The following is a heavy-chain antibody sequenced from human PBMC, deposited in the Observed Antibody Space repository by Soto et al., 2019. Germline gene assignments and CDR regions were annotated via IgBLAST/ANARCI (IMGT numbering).Heavy chain of an antibody. Sequence: SVKVSCQASGGTFSSYAISWVRQAPGQGLEWMGGIIPIFGTANYAQKFQGRVTITADESTSTDYMELSSLRSEDTAVYYCARARIYGSGSYYNGYYGMDVWGQGTTVTVSS. CDR1: GGTFSSYA. J-gene: IGHJ6*02. V-gene: IGHV1-69*13. CDR2: IIPIFGTA. D-gene: IGHD3-10*01. CDR3: ARARIYGSGSYYNGYYGMDV.